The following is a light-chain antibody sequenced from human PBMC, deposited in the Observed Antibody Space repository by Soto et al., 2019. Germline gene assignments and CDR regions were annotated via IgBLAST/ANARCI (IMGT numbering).Light chain of an antibody. J-gene: IGLJ1*01. Sequence: QSVLTQPASVSGSPGQSITISCTGTSSDVGGYNYVSWYQQHPGKAPKLMIYDVSNRPSGVSNRFSGSKSGNTASLTISWLQAEDEADYYCSSYTSSSTPVFGTGTKVTVL. V-gene: IGLV2-14*01. CDR3: SSYTSSSTPV. CDR2: DVS. CDR1: SSDVGGYNY.